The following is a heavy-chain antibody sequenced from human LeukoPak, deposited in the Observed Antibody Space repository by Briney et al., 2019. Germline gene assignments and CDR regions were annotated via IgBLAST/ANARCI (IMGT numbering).Heavy chain of an antibody. D-gene: IGHD6-19*01. J-gene: IGHJ5*02. CDR2: IYHSGTT. V-gene: IGHV4-38-2*02. CDR3: VRGRYSSGWFKDKNWFNP. Sequence: SETLSLTCTVSGYSIISAFYWAWIRQPPGKGLEWIAYIYHSGTTYYNPSLKSRATISVDTSKNQFSLKLSSVTAADTAVYYCVRGRYSSGWFKDKNWFNPWGQGIPVTVSS. CDR1: GYSIISAFY.